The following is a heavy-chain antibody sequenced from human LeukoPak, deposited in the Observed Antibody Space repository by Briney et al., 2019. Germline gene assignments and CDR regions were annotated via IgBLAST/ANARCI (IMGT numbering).Heavy chain of an antibody. D-gene: IGHD6-13*01. Sequence: KPGGSLSLSCAASGFTFSDYYMSWIRQAPGKGLEWVSYISSSGSTIYYADSVKGRFTISRDNAKNTLYLQMNSLRAEDTAVYYCAKDLVQFNINNWFDPWGQGTLVTVSS. CDR2: ISSSGSTI. V-gene: IGHV3-11*04. CDR1: GFTFSDYY. CDR3: AKDLVQFNINNWFDP. J-gene: IGHJ5*02.